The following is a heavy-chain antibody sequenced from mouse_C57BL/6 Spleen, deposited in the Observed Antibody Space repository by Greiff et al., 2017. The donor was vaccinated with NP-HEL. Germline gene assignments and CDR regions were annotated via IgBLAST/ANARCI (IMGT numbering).Heavy chain of an antibody. CDR3: ARLLTGTSWYFEV. CDR1: GFNIKNTY. V-gene: IGHV14-3*01. Sequence: VQLQQSVAELVRPGASVKLSCTASGFNIKNTYMHWVKQRPEQGLAWIGRIDPATGTPTSAPKFQGKATITADTSSNTAYLQLSSLTAEDAAIYYCARLLTGTSWYFEVWGTETTVTDSA. J-gene: IGHJ1*03. D-gene: IGHD4-1*01. CDR2: IDPATGTP.